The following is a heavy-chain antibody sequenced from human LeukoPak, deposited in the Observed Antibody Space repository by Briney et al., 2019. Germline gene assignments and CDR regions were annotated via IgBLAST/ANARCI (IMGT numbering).Heavy chain of an antibody. D-gene: IGHD3-16*02. V-gene: IGHV3-21*01. Sequence: GGSLRLSCAASGFTFSSYSMNWVRQAPGKGLEWVSSISISSSYIYYADSVKGRFTISRDNAKNSLYLQMNSLRAEDTAVYYCARELYDYVWGSYRYGLFDYWGQGTLVTVSS. CDR1: GFTFSSYS. J-gene: IGHJ4*02. CDR3: ARELYDYVWGSYRYGLFDY. CDR2: ISISSSYI.